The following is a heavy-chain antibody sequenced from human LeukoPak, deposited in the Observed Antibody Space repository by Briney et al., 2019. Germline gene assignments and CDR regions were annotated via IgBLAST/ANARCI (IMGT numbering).Heavy chain of an antibody. J-gene: IGHJ4*02. D-gene: IGHD3-3*01. V-gene: IGHV3-23*01. CDR3: AKKLRPYDFWSGPIDY. Sequence: PGXXXRLSCAASGFTFSSYAMSWVRQAPGKGLEWVSAISGSGGSTYYADSVKGRFTISRDNSKNTLYLQMNSLRAEDTAVYYCAKKLRPYDFWSGPIDYLGQGTLVSISS. CDR1: GFTFSSYA. CDR2: ISGSGGST.